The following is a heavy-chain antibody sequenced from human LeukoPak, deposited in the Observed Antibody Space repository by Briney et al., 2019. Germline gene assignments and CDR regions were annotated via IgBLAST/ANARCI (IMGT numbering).Heavy chain of an antibody. V-gene: IGHV3-23*01. CDR3: AKGPRYFGWLLA. Sequence: GGSLRLSCAASGFTFSNYAMTWVRQAPGKGLEWVLVISGSGGSTYYADSVKGRFTISRDNSKNTLYLQMNSLRAEDTAVYYCAKGPRYFGWLLAWGQGTLVTVSS. D-gene: IGHD3-9*01. J-gene: IGHJ5*02. CDR2: ISGSGGST. CDR1: GFTFSNYA.